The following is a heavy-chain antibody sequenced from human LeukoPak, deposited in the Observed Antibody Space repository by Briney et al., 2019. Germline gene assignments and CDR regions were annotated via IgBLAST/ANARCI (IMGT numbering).Heavy chain of an antibody. Sequence: ASVKVSCKASGYTFTSYGISWVRQAPGQGLEWMGIINPSGGSTSYAQKFQGRVTMTRDTSTSTVYMELSSLRSADTSVYYCARGADTAPPDYWGQGTPVTVSS. CDR2: INPSGGST. CDR3: ARGADTAPPDY. V-gene: IGHV1-46*01. D-gene: IGHD5-18*01. J-gene: IGHJ4*02. CDR1: GYTFTSYG.